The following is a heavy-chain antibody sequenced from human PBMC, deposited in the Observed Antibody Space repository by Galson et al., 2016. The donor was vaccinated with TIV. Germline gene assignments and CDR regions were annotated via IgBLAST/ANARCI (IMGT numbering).Heavy chain of an antibody. CDR3: ATDRNTAMDTYYYYYGLDV. V-gene: IGHV1-69*13. D-gene: IGHD5-18*01. CDR1: GGTFTTYV. Sequence: SVKVSCKASGGTFTTYVFNWLRQAPGQGLEWMGEIIPLFGTANYAQKFQGRVRISADESTNTAHLELNSLRSEDSAVYYCATDRNTAMDTYYYYYGLDVWGLGTTVTVSS. CDR2: IIPLFGTA. J-gene: IGHJ6*02.